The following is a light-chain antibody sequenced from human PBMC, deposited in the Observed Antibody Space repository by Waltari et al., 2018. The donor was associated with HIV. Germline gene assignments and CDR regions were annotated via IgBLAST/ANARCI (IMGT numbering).Light chain of an antibody. V-gene: IGLV1-47*01. CDR3: AVWDDSLTGHVV. Sequence: QSVLTQPPSASGTPGQRVTISCSGSSSNIGSNFVSWYQQLPGMAPKLLIYRNNQRPSGVPDRFSGSKSGTSASLAISGLRSEDGADYYCAVWDDSLTGHVVFGGGTKLTVL. J-gene: IGLJ2*01. CDR1: SSNIGSNF. CDR2: RNN.